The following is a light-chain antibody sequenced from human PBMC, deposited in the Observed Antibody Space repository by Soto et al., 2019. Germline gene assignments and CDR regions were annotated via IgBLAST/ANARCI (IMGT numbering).Light chain of an antibody. J-gene: IGLJ2*01. CDR3: SSYTRSSSLV. Sequence: QSALTQPASVSGSPGQSITISCTGTSSDLGDYDYVSWYQQHPGKAPKLMIYEVSNRPSGISYRFSGSKSGNTASLTISGLQPEDEADYYCSSYTRSSSLVFGGGTKLTVL. V-gene: IGLV2-14*01. CDR1: SSDLGDYDY. CDR2: EVS.